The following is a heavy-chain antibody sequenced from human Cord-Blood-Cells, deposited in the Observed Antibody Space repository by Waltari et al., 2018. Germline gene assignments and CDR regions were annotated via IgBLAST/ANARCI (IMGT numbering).Heavy chain of an antibody. CDR2: VNPNSGKA. J-gene: IGHJ4*02. CDR1: GYTFTSYD. CDR3: ARGPAGDRGEFDY. D-gene: IGHD6-13*01. V-gene: IGHV1-8*03. Sequence: QVQLVQSGAEVKKPGASVKVSCKASGYTFTSYDINWVRQATGQGLEWMGWVNPNSGKAGYAQKCQGRVTITRNTSISTAYMELGSLRSEDTAVYYCARGPAGDRGEFDYWGQGTLVTVSS.